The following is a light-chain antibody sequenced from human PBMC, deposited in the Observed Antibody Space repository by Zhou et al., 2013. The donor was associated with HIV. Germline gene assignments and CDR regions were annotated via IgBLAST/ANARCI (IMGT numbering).Light chain of an antibody. V-gene: IGKV1-39*01. CDR2: AAS. CDR3: HQTYSSPFT. CDR1: QGISTY. J-gene: IGKJ3*01. Sequence: DIQMTQSPSSVSASVGDRVTITCRASQGISTYLAWYQQKPGRAPKLLIYAASTLHSGVPSRFSGSGSGTDFTLTIGSLQPEDFATYFCHQTYSSPFTFGPGTKVDIK.